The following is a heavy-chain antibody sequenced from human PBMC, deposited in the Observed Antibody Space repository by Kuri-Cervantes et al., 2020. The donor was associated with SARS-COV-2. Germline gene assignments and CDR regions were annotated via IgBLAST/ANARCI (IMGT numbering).Heavy chain of an antibody. D-gene: IGHD2-15*01. Sequence: GESLKISCAASRFMFSCDRMNWVRQPPGKGLEWVANIKQDGSERYYVDSVKGRFTISRDNAKNSLYLQMNSLRAEDTAVYYCARDKVVDYWGQGTLVTVSS. CDR2: IKQDGSER. CDR3: ARDKVVDY. CDR1: RFMFSCDR. V-gene: IGHV3-7*03. J-gene: IGHJ4*02.